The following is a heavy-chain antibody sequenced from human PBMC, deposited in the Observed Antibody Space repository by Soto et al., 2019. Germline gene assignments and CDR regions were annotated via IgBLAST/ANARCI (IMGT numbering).Heavy chain of an antibody. CDR3: ARTPRDTEHLPDAFDI. D-gene: IGHD5-18*01. CDR1: GGSISSYY. J-gene: IGHJ3*02. Sequence: QVQLQESGPGLVKPSETLSLTCTVSGGSISSYYWSWIRQPAGKGLEWIGRIYTSGSTNYNPSLKSRVTMSVDKSKNQFSLKLSSVTAADTAVYYCARTPRDTEHLPDAFDIWGQGTMVTVSS. V-gene: IGHV4-4*07. CDR2: IYTSGST.